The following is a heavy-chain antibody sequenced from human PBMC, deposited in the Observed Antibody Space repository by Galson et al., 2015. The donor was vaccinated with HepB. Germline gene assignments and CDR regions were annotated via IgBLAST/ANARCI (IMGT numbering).Heavy chain of an antibody. Sequence: SLRLSCAASGLIFSDFAMSWVRQGPGKGLEWVAAINGSGVDTYYADSVKGRFTISRDNSRNRLYLQMNSLRADDTAMYYCTKPSHLFVSWGQGTLVTVSS. CDR1: GLIFSDFA. CDR2: INGSGVDT. CDR3: TKPSHLFVS. J-gene: IGHJ4*02. V-gene: IGHV3-23*01. D-gene: IGHD3-10*02.